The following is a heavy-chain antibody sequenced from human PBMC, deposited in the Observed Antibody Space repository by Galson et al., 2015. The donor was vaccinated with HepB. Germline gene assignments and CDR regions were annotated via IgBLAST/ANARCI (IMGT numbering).Heavy chain of an antibody. V-gene: IGHV5-10-1*01. J-gene: IGHJ6*02. CDR2: IDPSDSYT. CDR1: GYSFTTYW. Sequence: QSGAEVKKPGESLRISCKGSGYSFTTYWITWVRQMPGKGLEWMGRIDPSDSYTYYSPSFQGHVSFSADKSLTTAYLQWSSLKASDTAMYYCARFPRFSGYASPSEAGHNYFYYYGLDVWGQGTTVTVSS. D-gene: IGHD5-12*01. CDR3: ARFPRFSGYASPSEAGHNYFYYYGLDV.